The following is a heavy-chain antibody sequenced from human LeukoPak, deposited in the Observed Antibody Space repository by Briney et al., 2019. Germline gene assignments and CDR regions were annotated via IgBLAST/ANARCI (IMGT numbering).Heavy chain of an antibody. D-gene: IGHD2-2*01. V-gene: IGHV4-39*01. CDR2: VYYSGST. CDR1: GGFISSSSYY. CDR3: ARLPLLWYQHLGFDP. Sequence: PSETLSLTCTVSGGFISSSSYYWGLIRQPPGKGLEWIGSVYYSGSTYYNPSLKSRVTISVDTSKNQFSLKLSSVTAADTAVYYCARLPLLWYQHLGFDPWGQGTLVTVSS. J-gene: IGHJ5*02.